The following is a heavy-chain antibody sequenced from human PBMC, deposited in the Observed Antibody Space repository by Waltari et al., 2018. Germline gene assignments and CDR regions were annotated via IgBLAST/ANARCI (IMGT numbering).Heavy chain of an antibody. CDR1: GLTFSRYW. CDR3: ARDFGYSSSWYMEADAFDI. D-gene: IGHD6-13*01. V-gene: IGHV3-74*01. Sequence: EVQLVESGGGLVQPGGSRRLSGAASGLTFSRYWLTWVRQAPWTGLVWVSRINSDGSSTSYADSVKGRFTISRDNAKNTLYLQMNSLRAEDTAVYYCARDFGYSSSWYMEADAFDIWGQGTMVTVSS. CDR2: INSDGSST. J-gene: IGHJ3*02.